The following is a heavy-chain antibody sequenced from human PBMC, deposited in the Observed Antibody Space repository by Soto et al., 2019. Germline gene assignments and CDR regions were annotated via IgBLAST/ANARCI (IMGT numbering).Heavy chain of an antibody. CDR1: GFTFSSYA. Sequence: EVQLLESGGGLVQPGGSLRLSCAASGFTFSSYAMSWVRQAPGKGLEWVSGISGSGDSTYYADSVKGRFTISRDNYKKTVYLQMNSLRAEDTAVYYCARGVPGIAVAGTGYFQHWGQGTLVTVSS. CDR2: ISGSGDST. CDR3: ARGVPGIAVAGTGYFQH. J-gene: IGHJ1*01. V-gene: IGHV3-23*01. D-gene: IGHD6-19*01.